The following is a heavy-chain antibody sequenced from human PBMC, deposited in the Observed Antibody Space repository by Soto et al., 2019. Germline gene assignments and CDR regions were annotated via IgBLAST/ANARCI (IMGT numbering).Heavy chain of an antibody. J-gene: IGHJ4*02. V-gene: IGHV4-30-4*01. CDR2: IYYSGST. CDR1: GGSISSGDYY. D-gene: IGHD3-10*01. Sequence: QVQLQESGPGLVKPSQTLSLTCTVSGGSISSGDYYWSWIRQPPGKGLEWIGYIYYSGSTYYNPSLKSRVTISVDTSKNQFSLKLSSVTAADTAVYYCARAKATDIGFGELTAIGFDYWGQGTLFTVSS. CDR3: ARAKATDIGFGELTAIGFDY.